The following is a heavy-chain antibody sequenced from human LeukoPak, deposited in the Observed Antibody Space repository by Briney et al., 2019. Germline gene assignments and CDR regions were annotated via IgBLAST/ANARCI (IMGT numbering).Heavy chain of an antibody. CDR2: ISSSSSYI. V-gene: IGHV3-21*01. CDR3: ATTAPGDHDY. D-gene: IGHD4-17*01. Sequence: GGSLRLSCAASGFTFSSYSMNWVRQAPGKGLEWVSSISSSSSYIYYADSVKGRFTISRNNAKNSLYLQMNSLRAEDTAVYYCATTAPGDHDYWGQGTLVTVSS. J-gene: IGHJ4*02. CDR1: GFTFSSYS.